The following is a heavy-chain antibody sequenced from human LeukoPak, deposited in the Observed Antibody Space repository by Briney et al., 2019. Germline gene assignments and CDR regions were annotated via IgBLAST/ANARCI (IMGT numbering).Heavy chain of an antibody. CDR3: ARDSGSSWYWDNWFDP. J-gene: IGHJ5*02. CDR1: GYTFTGYY. D-gene: IGHD6-13*01. CDR2: INPNSGGT. Sequence: ASVKVSCKASGYTFTGYYMHWVRQAPGQGLEWMGWINPNSGGTNYAQKFQGRVTMTRDTSISTAYMELSRLRSDDTAVYYCARDSGSSWYWDNWFDPWGQGTLVTVSS. V-gene: IGHV1-2*02.